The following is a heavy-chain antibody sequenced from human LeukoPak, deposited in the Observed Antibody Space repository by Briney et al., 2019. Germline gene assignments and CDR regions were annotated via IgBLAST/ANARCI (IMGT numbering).Heavy chain of an antibody. Sequence: SETLSLTCNVSGDSISGYYWSWIRQPPGKGLEWIAYIYYSGSTNYNPSLMSRVTISVDTSKNQFSLKVTSVTAADTAVYYCASLCSSTSCYSDYWGQGTLVTVSS. V-gene: IGHV4-59*08. CDR2: IYYSGST. D-gene: IGHD2-2*01. J-gene: IGHJ4*02. CDR3: ASLCSSTSCYSDY. CDR1: GDSISGYY.